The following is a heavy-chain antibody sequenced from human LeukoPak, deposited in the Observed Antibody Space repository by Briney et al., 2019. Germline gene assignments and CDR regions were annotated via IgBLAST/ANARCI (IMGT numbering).Heavy chain of an antibody. D-gene: IGHD6-13*01. V-gene: IGHV3-43*01. CDR3: AKGAAAGYYYYSMDV. CDR1: GFTFHEYI. CDR2: ISWDGGST. J-gene: IGHJ6*03. Sequence: GGSLRLSCAASGFTFHEYIMHWVRQAPRKGLQWVSLISWDGGSTYYADSVKGRFTISRDNSKNSLYLQMNSLRTEDAALYYCAKGAAAGYYYYSMDVWGKGTTVTVSS.